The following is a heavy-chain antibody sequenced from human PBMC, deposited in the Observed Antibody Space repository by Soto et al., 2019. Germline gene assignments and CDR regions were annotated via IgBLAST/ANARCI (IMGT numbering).Heavy chain of an antibody. CDR2: INPSGGAT. J-gene: IGHJ4*02. CDR3: ARALYSGSYYLFDY. CDR1: GYTFISYY. Sequence: QVQLVQSGAEVKKPGASVKVSCKASGYTFISYYMHWVRQAPGQGLEWMGIINPSGGATSYAQKFQGRVTMTRDTSTSPLYMELSSLRSEDTAVYYCARALYSGSYYLFDYWGQGTLVTVSS. D-gene: IGHD1-26*01. V-gene: IGHV1-46*03.